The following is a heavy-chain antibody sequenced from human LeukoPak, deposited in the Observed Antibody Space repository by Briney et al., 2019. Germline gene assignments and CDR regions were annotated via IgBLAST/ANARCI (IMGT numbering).Heavy chain of an antibody. CDR1: GGSISTYY. CDR2: IYYSGST. V-gene: IGHV4-59*01. J-gene: IGHJ3*02. Sequence: PSETLSLTCTVSGGSISTYYWSWIRQPPGKGLEYIGYIYYSGSTNYNPSLKSRVTISLDTSKNQFSLKLSSVTAADTALYYCAREEVPHGFDIWGQGTMVTVSS. CDR3: AREEVPHGFDI.